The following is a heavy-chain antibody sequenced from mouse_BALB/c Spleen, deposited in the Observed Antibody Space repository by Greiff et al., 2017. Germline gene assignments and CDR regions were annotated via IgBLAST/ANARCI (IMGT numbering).Heavy chain of an antibody. CDR1: GYTFTDYA. V-gene: IGHV1S137*01. CDR3: ARGLRLRYAMDY. J-gene: IGHJ4*01. Sequence: VKLQQSGAELVRPGVSVKISCKGSGYTFTDYAMHWVKQSHAKSLEWIGVISTYYGDASYNQKFKGKATMTVDKSSSTAYMELARLTSEDSAIYYCARGLRLRYAMDYWGQGTSVTVSS. CDR2: ISTYYGDA. D-gene: IGHD1-2*01.